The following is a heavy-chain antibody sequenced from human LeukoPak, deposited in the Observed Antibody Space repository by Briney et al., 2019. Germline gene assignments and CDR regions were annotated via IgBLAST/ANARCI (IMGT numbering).Heavy chain of an antibody. J-gene: IGHJ4*02. CDR2: ISWNSGSI. CDR3: AKGYYDSSGHFDY. D-gene: IGHD3-22*01. Sequence: GRSLRLSCAASGFTFDDYAMHWVRQAPGKCLEWVSGISWNSGSIGYADSVKGRFTISRDNAKNSLYLQMNSLRAEDTALYYCAKGYYDSSGHFDYWGQGTLVTVSS. V-gene: IGHV3-9*01. CDR1: GFTFDDYA.